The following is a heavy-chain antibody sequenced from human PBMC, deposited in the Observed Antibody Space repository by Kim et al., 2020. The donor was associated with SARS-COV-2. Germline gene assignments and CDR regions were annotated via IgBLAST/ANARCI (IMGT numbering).Heavy chain of an antibody. Sequence: YADSGKGRFTISRDNSKNTLNLQMNSLRAEDTAVYYCARDKGASGSYYDSWGQGTLVTVSS. CDR3: ARDKGASGSYYDS. D-gene: IGHD3-10*01. J-gene: IGHJ4*02. V-gene: IGHV3-33*01.